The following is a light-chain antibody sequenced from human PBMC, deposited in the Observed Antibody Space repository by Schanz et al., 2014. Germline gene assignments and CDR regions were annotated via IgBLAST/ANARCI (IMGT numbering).Light chain of an antibody. Sequence: EIVLTQSPGTLSLSPGERATLSCRASQNVDSNYVAWYHQKPGQAPRLLIFASSSRARGIPDRFSGSGSGTEFTLAISSLQSEDVAVYYCQQYYSTALTFGGGTKVEIK. CDR1: QNVDSNY. V-gene: IGKV3-20*01. J-gene: IGKJ4*01. CDR3: QQYYSTALT. CDR2: ASS.